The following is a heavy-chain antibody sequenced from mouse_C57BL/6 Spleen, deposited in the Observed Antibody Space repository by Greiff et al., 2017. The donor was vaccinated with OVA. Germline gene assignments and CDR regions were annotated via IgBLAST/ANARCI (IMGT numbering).Heavy chain of an antibody. CDR1: GFSFNTYA. V-gene: IGHV10-1*01. CDR3: VSPYYDYDDYAMDY. D-gene: IGHD2-4*01. CDR2: IRSKSNNYAT. J-gene: IGHJ4*01. Sequence: EVQLQESGGGLVQPKGSLKLSCAASGFSFNTYAMNWVRPAPGKGLEWVARIRSKSNNYATYYADSVKDRFTISRDDSESMLYLQMNNLKTEDTAMYYCVSPYYDYDDYAMDYWGQGTSVTVSS.